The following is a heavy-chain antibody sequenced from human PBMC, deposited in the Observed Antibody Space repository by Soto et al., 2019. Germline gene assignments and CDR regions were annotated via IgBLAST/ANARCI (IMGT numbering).Heavy chain of an antibody. Sequence: TCAVSGGSVSSGSYYWSWIRQPPGKGLEWIGYIYYSGSTNYNPSLKSRVTISVDTSKNQFSLKLSSVTAADTAVYYCAKRRGSYYEAYFDYWGQGTLVTVSS. CDR2: IYYSGST. CDR3: AKRRGSYYEAYFDY. J-gene: IGHJ4*02. CDR1: GGSVSSGSYY. V-gene: IGHV4-61*01. D-gene: IGHD1-26*01.